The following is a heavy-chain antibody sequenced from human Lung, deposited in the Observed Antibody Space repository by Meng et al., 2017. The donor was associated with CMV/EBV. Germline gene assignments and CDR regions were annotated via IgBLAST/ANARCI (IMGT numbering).Heavy chain of an antibody. V-gene: IGHV1-18*01. CDR3: ARESRYDFWSGSPPYYFGMDV. D-gene: IGHD3-3*01. Sequence: SVXVSXXASGGTFSTYNINWVRQAPGQGLEWMGGISGNNGNTNYAQNLKDRVTMTTDTSMSTAYMELRSLRSDDAAVYYCARESRYDFWSGSPPYYFGMDVWGQGXTVTVSS. CDR1: GGTFSTYN. CDR2: ISGNNGNT. J-gene: IGHJ6*02.